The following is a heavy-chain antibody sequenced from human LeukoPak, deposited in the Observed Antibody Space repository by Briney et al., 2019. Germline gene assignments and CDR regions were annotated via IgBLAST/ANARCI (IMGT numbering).Heavy chain of an antibody. J-gene: IGHJ4*02. Sequence: GGSLRLSCAASGFSLSTYWMSWVRQAPGKGLEWVANIKQDESEKDYVDSVKGRFTISRDNAKNSLYLQMSSLRSDDTAVYYCAGSLGYCTSNVCYLKYWGQGTLVTVSS. D-gene: IGHD2-8*01. V-gene: IGHV3-7*03. CDR3: AGSLGYCTSNVCYLKY. CDR1: GFSLSTYW. CDR2: IKQDESEK.